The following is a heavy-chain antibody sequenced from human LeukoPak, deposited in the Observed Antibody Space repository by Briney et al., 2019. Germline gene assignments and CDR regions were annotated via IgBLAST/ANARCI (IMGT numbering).Heavy chain of an antibody. J-gene: IGHJ4*02. V-gene: IGHV5-51*01. D-gene: IGHD3-22*01. CDR2: IYPGDSDT. CDR3: ATRYNYYDSSGYYYFDY. CDR1: GYSFTTYW. Sequence: GESLKISCKGSGYSFTTYWIGWVRQMPGKGLEWMGTIYPGDSDTRYSPSFQGQVTISADKSISTAYLQWSSLKASDTAMYYCATRYNYYDSSGYYYFDYWGQGTLVTVSS.